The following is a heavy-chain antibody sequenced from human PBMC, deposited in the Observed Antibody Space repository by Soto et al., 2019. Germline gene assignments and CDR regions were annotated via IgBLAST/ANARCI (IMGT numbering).Heavy chain of an antibody. CDR3: ARQGYYDLLSGYYLFDY. Sequence: SETLSLTCAVSGVSISSGVYSWSWIRQPPGKGLEWIGYVSYSGSTTYNPSLKSRVTVSIDTSKNQFSLKLTSVTAADTAVYYCARQGYYDLLSGYYLFDYWGQGILVTVSS. CDR2: VSYSGST. CDR1: GVSISSGVYS. V-gene: IGHV4-61*08. D-gene: IGHD3-3*01. J-gene: IGHJ4*02.